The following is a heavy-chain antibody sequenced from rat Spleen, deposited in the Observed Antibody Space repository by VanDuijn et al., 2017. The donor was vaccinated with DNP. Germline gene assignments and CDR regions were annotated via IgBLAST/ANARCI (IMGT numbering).Heavy chain of an antibody. Sequence: EVQLVESGGGLVQPGRSLKLSCAASGFTFSAYYMAWVRQAPAKGLEWVAYIGSAAYAPYYGDSVKGRFTISRDNAGRSLYLQMDSLRSEDTATYYCVRHPYNSVWAYWGQGVMVTVSS. CDR1: GFTFSAYY. D-gene: IGHD4-3*01. CDR3: VRHPYNSVWAY. CDR2: IGSAAYAP. J-gene: IGHJ2*01. V-gene: IGHV5-25*01.